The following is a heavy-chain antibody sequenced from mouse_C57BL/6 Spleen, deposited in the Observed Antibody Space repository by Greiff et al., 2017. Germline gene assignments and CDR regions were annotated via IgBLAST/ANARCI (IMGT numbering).Heavy chain of an antibody. CDR2: ISSGSSTI. CDR1: GFTFSDYG. D-gene: IGHD2-2*01. J-gene: IGHJ3*01. Sequence: EVQRVESGGGLVKPGGSLKLSCAASGFTFSDYGMHWVRQAPEKGLEWVAYISSGSSTIYYADTVKGRFTISRDNAKNTLFLQMTSLRSEDTAMYDCARCYGYDGTAGFAYWGQGTLVTVSA. CDR3: ARCYGYDGTAGFAY. V-gene: IGHV5-17*01.